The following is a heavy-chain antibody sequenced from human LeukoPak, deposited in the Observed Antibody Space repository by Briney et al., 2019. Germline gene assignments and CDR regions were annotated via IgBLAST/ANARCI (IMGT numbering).Heavy chain of an antibody. CDR1: GYSISSGYY. CDR2: IYHSGST. CDR3: ALGYYDFWSGYYTFDH. V-gene: IGHV4-38-2*01. Sequence: SETLSLTCAVSGYSISSGYYWGWIRQPPGKGLEWIGSIYHSGSTYYNPSLKSRVTISVDTSKNQFSLKLSSVTAADTAVYYCALGYYDFWSGYYTFDHWGQGTLVTVSS. D-gene: IGHD3-3*01. J-gene: IGHJ4*02.